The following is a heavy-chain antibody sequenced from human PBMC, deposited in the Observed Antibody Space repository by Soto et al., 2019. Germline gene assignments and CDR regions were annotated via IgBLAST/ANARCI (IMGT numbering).Heavy chain of an antibody. CDR3: AKDVEQWPADAFDI. D-gene: IGHD6-19*01. CDR2: ISGSGGST. J-gene: IGHJ3*02. V-gene: IGHV3-23*01. CDR1: GFTFSSYA. Sequence: EVQLLESGGGLVQPGWSLRLSCAASGFTFSSYAMSWVRQAPGTGLEWVSAISGSGGSTYYADSVKGRFTISRDNSKNTRYLQMNSLRAEDTAVYYWAKDVEQWPADAFDIWGQGTMVTVSS.